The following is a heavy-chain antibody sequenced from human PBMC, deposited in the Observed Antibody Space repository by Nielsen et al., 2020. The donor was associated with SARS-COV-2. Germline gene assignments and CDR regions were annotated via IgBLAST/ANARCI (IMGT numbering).Heavy chain of an antibody. J-gene: IGHJ6*02. D-gene: IGHD4-17*01. V-gene: IGHV3-48*03. CDR1: GFTFSSYE. Sequence: GESLKISCAASGFTFSSYEMNWVRQAPGKGLEWVSYISSSGSTIYYADSVKGRFTISRDNAKNSLYLQMNSLRAEDTAVYYCARDRDYGDRYYYYYYGMYVWGQGTTVTVSS. CDR3: ARDRDYGDRYYYYYYGMYV. CDR2: ISSSGSTI.